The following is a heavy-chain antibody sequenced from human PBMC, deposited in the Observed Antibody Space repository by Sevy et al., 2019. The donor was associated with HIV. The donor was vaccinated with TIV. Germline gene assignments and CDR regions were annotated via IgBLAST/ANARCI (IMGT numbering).Heavy chain of an antibody. Sequence: GGSLRLSCAASGFTFTLYSMHWVRQAPGKGLEWVAMIWYDGSSKDYAESVKGRFAISRDNSQNTAFLQMNSLRAEDTGVYYCATNMVHAGAYDSYFNFWGQGSLVTVSS. D-gene: IGHD3-10*01. V-gene: IGHV3-33*08. J-gene: IGHJ4*02. CDR1: GFTFTLYS. CDR2: IWYDGSSK. CDR3: ATNMVHAGAYDSYFNF.